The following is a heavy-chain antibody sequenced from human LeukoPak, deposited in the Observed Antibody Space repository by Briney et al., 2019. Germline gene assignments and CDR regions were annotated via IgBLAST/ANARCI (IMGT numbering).Heavy chain of an antibody. CDR2: IYYSGST. CDR1: GGSISSYY. CDR3: ARDLPPRTHSERAFDI. Sequence: PSETLSLTCTVSGGSISSYYWSWIRQPPGKGLEWIGYIYYSGSTYYNPSLKSRVTISVDTSKNQFSLKLSSVTAADTAVYYCARDLPPRTHSERAFDIWGQGTMVTVSS. V-gene: IGHV4-59*12. J-gene: IGHJ3*02. D-gene: IGHD1-14*01.